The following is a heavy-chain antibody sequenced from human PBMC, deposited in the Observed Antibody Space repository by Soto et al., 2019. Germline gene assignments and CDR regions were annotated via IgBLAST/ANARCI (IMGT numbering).Heavy chain of an antibody. D-gene: IGHD3-10*01. Sequence: EVQLVESGGGLLQPGGSLTLSCTASGFTFSNYWMHWVRQAPGKGLVWVSRTKSDGSGTSYTDSVKGRFTISRDNAYNTLYLQMSNLRAEDTAVYYCARGGFDYGPGRMDVGGKGTTVIFSS. CDR1: GFTFSNYW. CDR2: TKSDGSGT. V-gene: IGHV3-74*01. J-gene: IGHJ6*04. CDR3: ARGGFDYGPGRMDV.